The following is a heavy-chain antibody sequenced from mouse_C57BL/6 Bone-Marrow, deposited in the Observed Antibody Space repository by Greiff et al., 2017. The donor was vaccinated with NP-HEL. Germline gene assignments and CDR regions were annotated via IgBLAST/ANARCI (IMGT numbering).Heavy chain of an antibody. D-gene: IGHD2-2*01. V-gene: IGHV5-2*01. CDR1: EYEFPSHD. Sequence: EVKLVESGGGLVQPGESLKLSCESNEYEFPSHDMSWVRKTPEKRLELVAAINRDGGSTYYPDTMERRFIISRDNTKKTLYLQMSSLRSEDTALYYCARPFYYGYDAGAWFAYWGQGTLVTVSA. J-gene: IGHJ3*01. CDR2: INRDGGST. CDR3: ARPFYYGYDAGAWFAY.